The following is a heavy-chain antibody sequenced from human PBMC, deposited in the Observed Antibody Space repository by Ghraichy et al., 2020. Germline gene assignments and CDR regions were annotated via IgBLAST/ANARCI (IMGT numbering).Heavy chain of an antibody. Sequence: GGSLRLSCAASGFTFSSYAMSWVRQAPGKGLEWVSAISGSGGSTYYADSVKGRFTISRDNSKNTLYLQMNSLRAEDTAVYYCATTRALGDITMIVVAPNIPPAFDIWGQGTMVTVSS. V-gene: IGHV3-23*01. CDR1: GFTFSSYA. CDR2: ISGSGGST. D-gene: IGHD3-22*01. J-gene: IGHJ3*02. CDR3: ATTRALGDITMIVVAPNIPPAFDI.